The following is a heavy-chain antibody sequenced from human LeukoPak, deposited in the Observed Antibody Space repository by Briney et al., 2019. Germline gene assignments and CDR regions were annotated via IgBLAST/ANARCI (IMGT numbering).Heavy chain of an antibody. CDR1: GFTFSSYG. CDR3: AKGPDRYGDYSWVDY. Sequence: GGAVRLSCAASGFTFSSYGMTWVRQAPGKGLEGVSYISSSSSTIYYADSVKGRFTISRDNSKNTLYLQMNSLRAEDTAVYYCAKGPDRYGDYSWVDYWGQGTLVTVSS. V-gene: IGHV3-48*01. J-gene: IGHJ4*02. CDR2: ISSSSSTI. D-gene: IGHD4-17*01.